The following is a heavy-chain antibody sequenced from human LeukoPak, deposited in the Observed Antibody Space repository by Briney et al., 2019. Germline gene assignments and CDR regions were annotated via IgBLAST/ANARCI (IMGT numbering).Heavy chain of an antibody. CDR1: GFTVSSNY. D-gene: IGHD4-17*01. CDR2: IYSGGST. Sequence: GGSLRLSCAASGFTVSSNYMSWVRQAPGKGLEWVSVIYSGGSTYYADSVKGRFTISRDNSKNTLYLQMNSLRAEDTAVYYCARIWTTVPAGYYYYMDVWGKGTTVTVSS. J-gene: IGHJ6*03. V-gene: IGHV3-66*01. CDR3: ARIWTTVPAGYYYYMDV.